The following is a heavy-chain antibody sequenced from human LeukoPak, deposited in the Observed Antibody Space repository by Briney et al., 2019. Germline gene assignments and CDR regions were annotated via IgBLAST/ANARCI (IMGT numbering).Heavy chain of an antibody. D-gene: IGHD3-9*01. V-gene: IGHV4-39*01. CDR3: ARRYIVLRYFDWLSNLYFDY. J-gene: IGHJ4*02. CDR2: IYYSGST. Sequence: SETLSLTCTVSGGSISSSSYYWGWIRQPPGKGLEWIGSIYYSGSTYYNPSLKSRVTISVDTSKNQFSLKLSSVTAADTAVYYCARRYIVLRYFDWLSNLYFDYWGQGTLVTVSS. CDR1: GGSISSSSYY.